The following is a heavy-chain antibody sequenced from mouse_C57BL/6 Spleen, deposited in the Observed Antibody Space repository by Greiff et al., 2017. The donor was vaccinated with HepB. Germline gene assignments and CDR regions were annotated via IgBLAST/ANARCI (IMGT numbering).Heavy chain of an antibody. D-gene: IGHD1-1*01. V-gene: IGHV1-80*01. J-gene: IGHJ2*01. CDR3: ASEGTTVVADFDY. CDR2: IYPGDGDT. CDR1: GYAFSSYW. Sequence: VQLQQSGAELVKPGASVKISCKASGYAFSSYWMNWVKQRPGKGLEWIGQIYPGDGDTNYNGKFKGKATLTADKSSSTAYMQLSSLTTEDSAVYFCASEGTTVVADFDYWGQGTTLTVSS.